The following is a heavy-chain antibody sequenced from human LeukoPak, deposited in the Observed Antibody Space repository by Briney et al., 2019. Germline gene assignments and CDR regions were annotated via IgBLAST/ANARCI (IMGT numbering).Heavy chain of an antibody. J-gene: IGHJ3*02. V-gene: IGHV4-34*01. Sequence: SETLSLTCSGYTGSFSGYYWSWIRQSPGKGLEWIGEINHSGTTNYNPSLKSRVTMSLDTSKNQFSLKLNSVNVADTAVYYCARSDGYGLVGIWGQGTMVTVSS. CDR3: ARSDGYGLVGI. D-gene: IGHD5-18*01. CDR2: INHSGTT. CDR1: TGSFSGYY.